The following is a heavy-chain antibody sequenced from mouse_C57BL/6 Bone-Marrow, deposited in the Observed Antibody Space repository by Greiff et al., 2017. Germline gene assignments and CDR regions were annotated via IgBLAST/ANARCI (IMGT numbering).Heavy chain of an antibody. J-gene: IGHJ4*01. CDR2: INPSNGGT. Sequence: QVQLQQPGTELVKPGASVKLSCKASGYTFTSYWMHWVKQRPGQGLEWIGNINPSNGGTNYNEKFKSKATLTVDKSSSTAYMQLSSLTSEDSAVYYCAREEITTVVAPWVDYWGQGTSVTVSS. CDR3: AREEITTVVAPWVDY. CDR1: GYTFTSYW. D-gene: IGHD1-1*01. V-gene: IGHV1-53*01.